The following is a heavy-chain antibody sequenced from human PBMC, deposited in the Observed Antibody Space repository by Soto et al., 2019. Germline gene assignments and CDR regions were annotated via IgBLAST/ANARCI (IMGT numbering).Heavy chain of an antibody. CDR1: GGSFSGYY. J-gene: IGHJ6*02. CDR3: AGERYFDWLVNYYYYGMDV. D-gene: IGHD3-9*01. V-gene: IGHV4-34*01. CDR2: INHSGST. Sequence: PSETLSLTCAVYGGSFSGYYWSWIRQPPGKGLEWIGEINHSGSTNYNPSLKSQVTISVDTSKNQFSLKLSSLTAADTAVYYCAGERYFDWLVNYYYYGMDVWGQGTTVTVSS.